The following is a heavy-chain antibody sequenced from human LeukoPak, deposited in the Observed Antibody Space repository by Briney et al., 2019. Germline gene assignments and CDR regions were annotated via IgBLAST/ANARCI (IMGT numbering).Heavy chain of an antibody. CDR3: ARGQTVTLSFDY. CDR1: GGSISSSSYY. Sequence: SETLSLTCTVSGGSISSSSYYWGWICQPPGKGLEWIGSIYYSGSTYYNPSLKSRVTISVDTSKNQFSLKLSSVTAADTAVYYCARGQTVTLSFDYWGQGTLVTVSS. V-gene: IGHV4-39*01. CDR2: IYYSGST. J-gene: IGHJ4*02. D-gene: IGHD4-11*01.